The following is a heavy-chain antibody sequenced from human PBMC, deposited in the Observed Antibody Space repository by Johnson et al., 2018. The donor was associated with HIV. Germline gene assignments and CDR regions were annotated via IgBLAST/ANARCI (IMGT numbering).Heavy chain of an antibody. D-gene: IGHD5-24*01. CDR3: ARVREMATNRRAFDI. Sequence: VLLVESGGGVVQPGRSLRLSCAASEFTFSGYAMSWVRQAPGKGLEWVSGISGNGFSTYYADSVRGRFTISRDNAQNTLNLQINTLRAEDTAVYYCARVREMATNRRAFDIWGQGTMVTVSS. V-gene: IGHV3-23*04. J-gene: IGHJ3*02. CDR1: EFTFSGYA. CDR2: ISGNGFST.